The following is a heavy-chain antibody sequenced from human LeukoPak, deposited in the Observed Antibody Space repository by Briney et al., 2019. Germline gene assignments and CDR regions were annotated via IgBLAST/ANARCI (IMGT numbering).Heavy chain of an antibody. D-gene: IGHD2-2*01. CDR3: ARDTGHQLSRRNYYAMDV. CDR2: INHSGST. V-gene: IGHV4-34*01. J-gene: IGHJ6*02. CDR1: GGSFSGYY. Sequence: SETLSLTCAVYGGSFSGYYWSWIRQPPGKGLEWIGEINHSGSTNYNPSLKSRVTISVDTSKNQFSLKLSSVTAADTAVYYCARDTGHQLSRRNYYAMDVWGQGTTVTVSS.